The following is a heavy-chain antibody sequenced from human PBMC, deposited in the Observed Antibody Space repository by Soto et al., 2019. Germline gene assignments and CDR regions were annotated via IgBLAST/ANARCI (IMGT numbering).Heavy chain of an antibody. CDR3: ARSLPGTYGAFDL. J-gene: IGHJ3*01. D-gene: IGHD1-7*01. CDR1: EFTFRSYW. V-gene: IGHV3-74*01. Sequence: GGSLRLSCAASEFTFRSYWMHWVRQSPGKGLVWVSRISGDGSSTTYADSVRGRFTISRDNTKNTVYLQMDSLRAEDTAVYYCARSLPGTYGAFDLWGQGTMVTVSS. CDR2: ISGDGSST.